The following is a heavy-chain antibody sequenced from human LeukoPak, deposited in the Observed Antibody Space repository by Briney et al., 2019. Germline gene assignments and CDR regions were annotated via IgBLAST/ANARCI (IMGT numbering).Heavy chain of an antibody. CDR3: AREGDSSGYYLDAFDI. CDR2: INSDGSST. Sequence: PGGSLRLSCAASGFTFSSSWMHWVRQAPGKGLVWVSRINSDGSSTSYADSVKGRFTISRDNAKNTLYLQMNSLRAEDTAVYYCAREGDSSGYYLDAFDIWGQGTMVTVSS. J-gene: IGHJ3*02. CDR1: GFTFSSSW. D-gene: IGHD3-22*01. V-gene: IGHV3-74*01.